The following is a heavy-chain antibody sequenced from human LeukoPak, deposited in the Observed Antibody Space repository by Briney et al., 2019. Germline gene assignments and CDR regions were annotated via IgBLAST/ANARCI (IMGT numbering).Heavy chain of an antibody. CDR3: AKIETFDYDTSGRHWLDS. V-gene: IGHV1-69*13. J-gene: IGHJ5*01. D-gene: IGHD3-16*01. CDR1: GYTFTSYG. Sequence: SVKVSCKASGYTFTSYGISWVRQAPGQGLEWMGGIIPIFGTANYAQKFQGRVTITADESTSTAYMELSSLRSEDTAVYYCAKIETFDYDTSGRHWLDSWGQGTLVTVSS. CDR2: IIPIFGTA.